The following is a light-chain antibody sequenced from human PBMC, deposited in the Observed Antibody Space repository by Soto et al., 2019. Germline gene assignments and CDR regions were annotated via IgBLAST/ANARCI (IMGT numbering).Light chain of an antibody. CDR2: GAS. V-gene: IGKV3-15*01. J-gene: IGKJ1*01. Sequence: EIVLIQSPATLSLSPGERATLSCRASQSVGSYLAWYQHKPGQAPRLLIYGASTRATGIPARFSGSGSGTEFTLTISSLQSEDYAVYYCHQYNNWPPWTFGQGTKVDI. CDR3: HQYNNWPPWT. CDR1: QSVGSY.